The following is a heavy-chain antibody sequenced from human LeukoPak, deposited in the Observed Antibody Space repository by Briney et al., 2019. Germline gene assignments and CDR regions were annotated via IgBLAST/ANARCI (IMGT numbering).Heavy chain of an antibody. CDR3: ARSSYFSLVRGGVLCGFDY. CDR2: IYRDGST. Sequence: GGSLRLSCTASGFTVIDTYMTWVRQAPGKGLEWVSIIYRDGSTFYADSVKGRFTISRDNSKNTLFLQMNSLRAEDTAVYYCARSSYFSLVRGGVLCGFDYWGQGTLVTVSS. V-gene: IGHV3-53*05. D-gene: IGHD3-10*01. CDR1: GFTVIDTY. J-gene: IGHJ4*02.